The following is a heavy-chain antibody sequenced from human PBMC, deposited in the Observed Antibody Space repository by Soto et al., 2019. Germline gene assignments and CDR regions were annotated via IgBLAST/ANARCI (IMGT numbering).Heavy chain of an antibody. V-gene: IGHV4-30-2*01. CDR3: ARARSNYDSTHYYGMDV. Sequence: SETLSLTCAVSGGSISSGGYSWSWIRQPPGKGLEWIGYIYHSGSTYYNPSLKSRVTISVDRSKNQFSLKLSSVTAADTAVYYCARARSNYDSTHYYGMDVWGQGTTVTVSS. D-gene: IGHD3-22*01. CDR2: IYHSGST. CDR1: GGSISSGGYS. J-gene: IGHJ6*02.